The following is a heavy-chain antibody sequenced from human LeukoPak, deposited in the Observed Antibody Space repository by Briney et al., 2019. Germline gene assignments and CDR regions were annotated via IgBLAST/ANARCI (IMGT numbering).Heavy chain of an antibody. V-gene: IGHV4-39*01. Sequence: SETLSLTCTVSGGSISSGSHYWGRIRQPPGKGLEWIGSIYYSGNTYYNSSLKSRVTISVDASKNQFSLKLTSVTAADTAVYYCARSGSGGMAAFDIWGQGTMVTVSS. D-gene: IGHD3-10*01. CDR2: IYYSGNT. CDR1: GGSISSGSHY. J-gene: IGHJ3*02. CDR3: ARSGSGGMAAFDI.